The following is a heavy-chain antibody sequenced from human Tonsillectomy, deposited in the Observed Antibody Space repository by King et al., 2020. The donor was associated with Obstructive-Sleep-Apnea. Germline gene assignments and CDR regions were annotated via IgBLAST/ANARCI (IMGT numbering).Heavy chain of an antibody. J-gene: IGHJ4*02. CDR1: GFIFSDYG. V-gene: IGHV3-30*02. CDR3: AKVGYGSMTVCDN. Sequence: VQLVESGGGVVQPGGSLRLSCAASGFIFSDYGMHWVRQAPGKGREGVALIWYDGGNKYYADSVKGRFTLSRDNSKNTLYLQMNSLGVEDTAVYYCAKVGYGSMTVCDNWGQGTLVTVSS. D-gene: IGHD5-12*01. CDR2: IWYDGGNK.